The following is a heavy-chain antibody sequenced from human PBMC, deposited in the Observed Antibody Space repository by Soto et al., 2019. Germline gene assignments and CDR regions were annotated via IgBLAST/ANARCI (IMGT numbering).Heavy chain of an antibody. J-gene: IGHJ5*02. D-gene: IGHD5-12*01. CDR2: ISGSGGST. V-gene: IGHV3-23*01. Sequence: PGGSLRLSCAASGFTFSSYAMSWVRQAPGKGLEWVSAISGSGGSTYYADSVKGRFTISRDNSKNTLYPQMNSLRAEDTAVYYCAKDRSSTLEWLRFPSWFDPWGQGTLVTSPQ. CDR1: GFTFSSYA. CDR3: AKDRSSTLEWLRFPSWFDP.